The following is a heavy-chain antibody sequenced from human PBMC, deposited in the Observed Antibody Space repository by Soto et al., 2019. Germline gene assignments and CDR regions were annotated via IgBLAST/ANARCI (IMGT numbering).Heavy chain of an antibody. CDR3: AKLWGSIQLWLDGGAFDI. CDR2: ISGSGGST. V-gene: IGHV3-23*01. J-gene: IGHJ3*02. Sequence: GGSLRLSCAASGFTFSSYAMSWVRQAPGKGLEWVSAISGSGGSTYYADSVKGRFTISRDNSKNTLYLQMNSLRAEDAAVSYGAKLWGSIQLWLDGGAFDIWGQGTMVTVSS. CDR1: GFTFSSYA. D-gene: IGHD5-18*01.